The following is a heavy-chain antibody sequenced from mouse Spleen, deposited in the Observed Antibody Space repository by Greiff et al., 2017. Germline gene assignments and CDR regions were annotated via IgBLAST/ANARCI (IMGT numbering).Heavy chain of an antibody. CDR2: INPGSGGT. J-gene: IGHJ3*01. CDR3: ARNSNYLFSY. D-gene: IGHD2-5*01. V-gene: IGHV1-54*01. CDR1: GYAFTNYL. Sequence: QVQLQQSGAELVRPGTSVKVSCKASGYAFTNYLIEWVKQRPGQGLEWIGAINPGSGGTIYDEKFMGKTTLTADKSSSTAYMQLSSLTSEDSAVYFCARNSNYLFSYWGQGTLVTVSA.